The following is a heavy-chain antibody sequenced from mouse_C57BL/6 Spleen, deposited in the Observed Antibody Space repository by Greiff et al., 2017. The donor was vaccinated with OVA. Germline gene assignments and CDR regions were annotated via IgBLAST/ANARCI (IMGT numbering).Heavy chain of an antibody. CDR1: GYTFTSYW. CDR2: IDPSDSYT. Sequence: QVQLQQSGAELVRPGSSVKLSCKASGYTFTSYWMHWVKQRPGQGLEWIGEIDPSDSYTNYNQKFKGKSTLTVDKSSSTAYMQLSSLTSEDSAVYYCARGAPYGSSYGFAYWGQGTLVTVSA. J-gene: IGHJ3*01. CDR3: ARGAPYGSSYGFAY. D-gene: IGHD1-1*01. V-gene: IGHV1-69*01.